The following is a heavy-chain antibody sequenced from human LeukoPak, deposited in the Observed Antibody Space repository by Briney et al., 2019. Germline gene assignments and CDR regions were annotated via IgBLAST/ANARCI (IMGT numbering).Heavy chain of an antibody. CDR2: IIPIFGTA. Sequence: SVKVSCKASGGTFSSYAISWVRQAPGQGLEWMGGIIPIFGTANYAQKFQGRVTITADKSTSTAYMELSSLRSEDTAVYYCARDSGITMVRGVFDYWGQGTLVTVSS. CDR1: GGTFSSYA. D-gene: IGHD3-10*01. CDR3: ARDSGITMVRGVFDY. J-gene: IGHJ4*02. V-gene: IGHV1-69*06.